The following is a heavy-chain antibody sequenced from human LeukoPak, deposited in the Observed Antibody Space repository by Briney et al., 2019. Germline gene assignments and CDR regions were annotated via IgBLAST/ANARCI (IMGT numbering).Heavy chain of an antibody. Sequence: GSLRLSCAASGGSISSYYWSWIRQPPGKGLEWIGYIYYSGSTNYNPSLKSRVTISVDTSKNQFSLKLSSVTAADTAVYYCARQEQQLIYNWFDPWGQGALVTVSS. CDR2: IYYSGST. J-gene: IGHJ5*02. D-gene: IGHD6-13*01. V-gene: IGHV4-59*01. CDR3: ARQEQQLIYNWFDP. CDR1: GGSISSYY.